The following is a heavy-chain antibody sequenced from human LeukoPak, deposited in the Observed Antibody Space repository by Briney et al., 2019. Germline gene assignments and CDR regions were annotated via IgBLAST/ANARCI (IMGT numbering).Heavy chain of an antibody. J-gene: IGHJ4*02. Sequence: SETLSLTCTVSGGSISSSGYFWGWVRQPPREGLEWIGSIQYSGSTFYIPSLKSRLTISRDTSKNQFSLRLSSVTAADTAVYYCVRDCGHFEIDYWGQGTLVTVSS. V-gene: IGHV4-39*07. D-gene: IGHD2-21*01. CDR3: VRDCGHFEIDY. CDR1: GGSISSSGYF. CDR2: IQYSGST.